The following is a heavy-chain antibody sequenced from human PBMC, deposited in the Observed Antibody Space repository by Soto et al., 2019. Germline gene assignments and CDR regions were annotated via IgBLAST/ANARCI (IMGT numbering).Heavy chain of an antibody. J-gene: IGHJ4*02. CDR2: IIPILGIA. Sequence: QVQLVQSGAEVKKPGSSVKVSCKASGGTFSSYTISWVRQAPGQGLEWMGRIIPILGIANYAQKFQGRVTITADKSTSPAYMELSSLRSEDTAVYYCARLKTDGESRFDYWGQGTLVTVSS. D-gene: IGHD3-10*01. CDR1: GGTFSSYT. V-gene: IGHV1-69*02. CDR3: ARLKTDGESRFDY.